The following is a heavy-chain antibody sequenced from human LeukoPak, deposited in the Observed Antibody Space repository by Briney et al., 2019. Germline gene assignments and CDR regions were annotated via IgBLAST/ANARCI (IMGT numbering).Heavy chain of an antibody. D-gene: IGHD6-19*01. CDR1: GYTFTSYG. V-gene: IGHV1-18*01. CDR3: ARVAYSSGWWGTSNRYFYYYMDV. Sequence: ASVKVSCKASGYTFTSYGISWVRQAPGQGLEWMGWISAHNGNTNYAQKLQGRVTMTTDTSTSTAYMELRSLRSDDTAVYYCARVAYSSGWWGTSNRYFYYYMDVWGKGTTVTVSS. CDR2: ISAHNGNT. J-gene: IGHJ6*03.